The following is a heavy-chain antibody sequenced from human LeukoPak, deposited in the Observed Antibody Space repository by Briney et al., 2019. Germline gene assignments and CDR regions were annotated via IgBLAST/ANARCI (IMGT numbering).Heavy chain of an antibody. CDR2: ISGSGGTT. Sequence: GGSLRLFCAASGFICSSYAMPWVRQSPGKGLECVSSISGSGGTTYCADCVEALFTFSRDNSKNTLYLQMNSLRADDEAVDYCARGMREYNDGFDYWGQGTMVTVSS. CDR3: ARGMREYNDGFDY. CDR1: GFICSSYA. J-gene: IGHJ4*02. V-gene: IGHV3-23*01. D-gene: IGHD3-22*01.